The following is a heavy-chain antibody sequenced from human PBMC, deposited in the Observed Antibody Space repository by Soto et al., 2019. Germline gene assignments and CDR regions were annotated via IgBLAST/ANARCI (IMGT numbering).Heavy chain of an antibody. CDR1: GGSINSYY. J-gene: IGHJ4*02. D-gene: IGHD6-13*01. CDR2: IYYSGST. CDR3: ARDGSWHTPFDY. V-gene: IGHV4-59*01. Sequence: QVQLQESGPRLVKPSETLSLTCTVSGGSINSYYWSWIRQTPGKGLEWIGYIYYSGSTNYNPSLKSRVTISVDTSKSQFSLKLSSVTAADTAVYYCARDGSWHTPFDYWGQGTLVTVSS.